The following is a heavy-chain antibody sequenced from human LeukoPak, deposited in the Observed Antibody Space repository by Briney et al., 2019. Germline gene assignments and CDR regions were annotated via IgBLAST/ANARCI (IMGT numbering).Heavy chain of an antibody. CDR2: INSDGSRT. CDR1: GFPFSSYW. J-gene: IGHJ4*02. CDR3: ARDLDYGGNFDY. Sequence: GGSLRLSCAASGFPFSSYWMPWVGKAQGKGLGGVSRINSDGSRTSYADSVKGRFTISRDNAKNTLSLQMNSLRAEDTAVYYCARDLDYGGNFDYWGQGTLVTVSS. D-gene: IGHD4-23*01. V-gene: IGHV3-74*01.